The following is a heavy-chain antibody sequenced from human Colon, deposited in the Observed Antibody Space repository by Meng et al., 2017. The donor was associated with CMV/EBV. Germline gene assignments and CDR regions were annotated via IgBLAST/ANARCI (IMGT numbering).Heavy chain of an antibody. CDR1: GFTFSNAW. CDR3: ARGWPPDF. CDR2: ISHTSDT. V-gene: IGHV3-69-1*02. J-gene: IGHJ1*01. Sequence: GESLKISCAASGFTFSNAWMSWVRLAPGKGLEWVASISHTSDTYYADSLKGRFTLSRDNAQNSVYLQMNSLTAEDTAVYYCARGWPPDFWGQGTLVTVSS. D-gene: IGHD6-13*01.